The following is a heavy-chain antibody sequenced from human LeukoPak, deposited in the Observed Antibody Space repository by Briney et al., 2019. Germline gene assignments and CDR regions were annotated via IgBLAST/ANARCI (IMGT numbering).Heavy chain of an antibody. D-gene: IGHD3-9*01. J-gene: IGHJ4*02. CDR2: ISYDGSNK. CDR1: GFTFSSYA. Sequence: AGGSLRLSCAASGFTFSSYAMHWVRQAPGKGLEWVAVISYDGSNKYYADSVKGRFTISGDNSKNTLYLQMNSLRAEDTAVYYCARVGEYGILTGYSAIDCWGQGTLVTVSS. CDR3: ARVGEYGILTGYSAIDC. V-gene: IGHV3-30-3*01.